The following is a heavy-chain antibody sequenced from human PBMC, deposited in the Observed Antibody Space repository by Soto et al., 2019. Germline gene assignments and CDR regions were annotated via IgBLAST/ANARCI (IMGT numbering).Heavy chain of an antibody. J-gene: IGHJ4*02. CDR3: ARLPYSSSSYVDY. Sequence: NPXETLSLTCTVSGGSISSSNYYWGWIRQPPGKGLEWIGSIYYSGSTYYNPSLKSRVTISVDTSKNQFSLKLTSVTAPDTAVYYCARLPYSSSSYVDYWGQGTLVTVSS. D-gene: IGHD6-6*01. CDR2: IYYSGST. V-gene: IGHV4-39*01. CDR1: GGSISSSNYY.